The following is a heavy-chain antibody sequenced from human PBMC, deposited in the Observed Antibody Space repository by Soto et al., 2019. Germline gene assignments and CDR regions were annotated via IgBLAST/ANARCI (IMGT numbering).Heavy chain of an antibody. Sequence: ASVKVSCKASGYTFTSYYLHWVRQAPGQGLEWLGIINPIGGSTTYAQKFQDRVTMTRDTSTTTVYMELSSLRSEDTAVYYCARSEQFYGSGRYYANWFDPWGQGTLLTVSS. CDR1: GYTFTSYY. V-gene: IGHV1-46*01. D-gene: IGHD3-10*01. J-gene: IGHJ5*02. CDR3: ARSEQFYGSGRYYANWFDP. CDR2: INPIGGST.